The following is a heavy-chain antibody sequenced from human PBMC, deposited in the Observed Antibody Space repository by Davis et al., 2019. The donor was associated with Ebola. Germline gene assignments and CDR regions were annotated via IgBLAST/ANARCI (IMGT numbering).Heavy chain of an antibody. CDR2: ISGSGGST. CDR1: GFTFGSSV. V-gene: IGHV3-23*01. D-gene: IGHD3-3*01. J-gene: IGHJ4*02. Sequence: GESLKISCAASGFTFGSSVMNWVRQAPGKGLEWVSAISGSGGSTYYADSVKGRFTISRDNSKNTLYLQMNSLRDEDTAVYYCANSDPTDYDFWSGPDYWGQGTLVTVSS. CDR3: ANSDPTDYDFWSGPDY.